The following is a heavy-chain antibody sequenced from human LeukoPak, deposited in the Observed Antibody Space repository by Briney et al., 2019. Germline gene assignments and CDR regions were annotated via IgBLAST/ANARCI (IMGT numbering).Heavy chain of an antibody. CDR2: IFHTGST. V-gene: IGHV4-4*02. CDR1: GDSITSRNW. Sequence: PSATLSLTCSVSGDSITSRNWWTWVRQTPEKGLEWIGEIFHTGSTNYNPSVEGRVTISIDKSKNQFSLKLSSVTAADTAVYYCARGSSGYDFPVYYYYMDVWGKGTTVTISS. CDR3: ARGSSGYDFPVYYYYMDV. D-gene: IGHD5-12*01. J-gene: IGHJ6*03.